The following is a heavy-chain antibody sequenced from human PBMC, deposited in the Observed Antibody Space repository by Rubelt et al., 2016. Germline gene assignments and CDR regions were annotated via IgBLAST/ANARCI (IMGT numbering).Heavy chain of an antibody. V-gene: IGHV1-69*01. J-gene: IGHJ4*02. CDR2: IIPIFGTA. CDR1: GGTFSSYA. Sequence: QVQLVQSGAEVKKPGSSVKVSCKASGGTFSSYAISWVRQAPGQGLEWMGGIIPIFGTANYAQKFQGRVTITADESTSTAYMGLSSLRSEDTAVYYCARYYYDSSGYVYFDYWGQGTLVTVSS. D-gene: IGHD3-22*01. CDR3: ARYYYDSSGYVYFDY.